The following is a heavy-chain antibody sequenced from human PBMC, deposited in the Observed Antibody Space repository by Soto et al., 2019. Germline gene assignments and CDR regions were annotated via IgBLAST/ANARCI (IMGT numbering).Heavy chain of an antibody. V-gene: IGHV4-30-4*01. D-gene: IGHD4-17*01. CDR2: IYYSGNT. CDR1: GGSFSSGDYY. J-gene: IGHJ4*02. Sequence: QVQLQESGPGLVKPSQTLSVTCTVSGGSFSSGDYYWSWIRQPPGKGLEWIGYIYYSGNTYYNPSLRSRVTISVDTSKNQFSLNVSSVTAADPAVYYCARGFYGDQHDFWGQGTLVTVSS. CDR3: ARGFYGDQHDF.